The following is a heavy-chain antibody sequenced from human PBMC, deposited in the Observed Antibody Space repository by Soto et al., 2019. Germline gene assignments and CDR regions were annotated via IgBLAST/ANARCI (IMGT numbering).Heavy chain of an antibody. CDR1: GFTFSSYG. Sequence: QVQLVESGGGVFQPGMSLRLSCAASGFTFSSYGMHWVRQAPGKGLEWVAVISYDGRNQYYADSVKGRFTISRDNSKNMLYLQRNSLRAEDTAVYYCAKVQQLVPFRFRYYYYYGMDVWGQGTTVTVSS. CDR2: ISYDGRNQ. D-gene: IGHD6-6*01. V-gene: IGHV3-30*18. CDR3: AKVQQLVPFRFRYYYYYGMDV. J-gene: IGHJ6*02.